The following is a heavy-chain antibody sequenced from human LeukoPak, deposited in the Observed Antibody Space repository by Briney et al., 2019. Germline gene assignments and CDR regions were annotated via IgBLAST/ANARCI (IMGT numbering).Heavy chain of an antibody. D-gene: IGHD2-15*01. CDR2: IYHSGST. CDR3: ARGSYCSGGSCYGD. CDR1: GYSISSGYY. J-gene: IGHJ4*02. Sequence: SETLSLTCTVSGYSISSGYYWGLIRPPPGKGLEWIGSIYHSGSTYYNPSLKSRVTISVDTSKNQFSLKLSSVTAADTAVYYCARGSYCSGGSCYGDWGQGTLVTVSS. V-gene: IGHV4-38-2*02.